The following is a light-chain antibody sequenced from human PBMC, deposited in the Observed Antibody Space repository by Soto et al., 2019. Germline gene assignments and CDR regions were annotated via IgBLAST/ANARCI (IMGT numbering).Light chain of an antibody. CDR1: QTIRSNF. J-gene: IGKJ2*01. Sequence: EVVLTQSPATLSLSPGERATLSCRASQTIRSNFLTWYQQKPGQAPRLLIYTASTRAAGIPERFSGSGSGTDFSLTISRLEPDDFAVYYCQHYDSSSGHTFGQGTKLQIK. CDR2: TAS. CDR3: QHYDSSSGHT. V-gene: IGKV3-20*01.